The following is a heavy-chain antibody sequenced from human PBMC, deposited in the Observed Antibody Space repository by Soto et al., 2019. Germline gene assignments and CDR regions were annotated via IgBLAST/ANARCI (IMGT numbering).Heavy chain of an antibody. CDR2: IYPGDSDT. D-gene: IGHD3-10*01. CDR3: ARRSGDRSRSYGLDV. CDR1: GYTFTTYW. Sequence: PGESLKISCKGYGYTFTTYWIGWVRQMPGKGLEWMGIIYPGDSDTRYSPSFQGQVIISADKSINPAYLQWSSLKASDTAMYYCARRSGDRSRSYGLDVWGQGTTVTVFS. J-gene: IGHJ6*02. V-gene: IGHV5-51*01.